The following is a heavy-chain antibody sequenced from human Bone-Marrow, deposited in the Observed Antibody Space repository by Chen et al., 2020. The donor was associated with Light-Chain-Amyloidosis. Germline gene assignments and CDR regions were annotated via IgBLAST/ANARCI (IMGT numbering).Heavy chain of an antibody. CDR1: GYTLTGYY. CDR2: INPNSGGT. Sequence: QVQLVQSGAEVKKPGASVKGSCKASGYTLTGYYKPWGRQAPGQGLEWMGWINPNSGGTNYAQKFQGRVTMTRETSISTAYMELSRLRSDDTAVYYCARDLVPYDSSGYYYGFDYWGQGTLVTVSS. J-gene: IGHJ4*02. V-gene: IGHV1-2*02. CDR3: ARDLVPYDSSGYYYGFDY. D-gene: IGHD3-22*01.